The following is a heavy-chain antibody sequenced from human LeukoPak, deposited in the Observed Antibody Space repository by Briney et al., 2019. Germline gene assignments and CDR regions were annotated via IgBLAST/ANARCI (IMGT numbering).Heavy chain of an antibody. CDR2: INPSGGST. Sequence: GASVKVSCKASGYTFTSYYMHWVRQAPGQGLEWMGVINPSGGSTSYAQKFQGRVTMTRDTSTSTVYMELSSLRSEDTAVYYCASQNLYGSGSYNFDYWGQGTLVTVSS. V-gene: IGHV1-46*01. J-gene: IGHJ4*02. D-gene: IGHD3-10*01. CDR1: GYTFTSYY. CDR3: ASQNLYGSGSYNFDY.